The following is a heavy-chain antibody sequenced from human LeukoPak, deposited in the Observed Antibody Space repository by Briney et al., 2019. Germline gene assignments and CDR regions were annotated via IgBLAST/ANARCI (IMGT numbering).Heavy chain of an antibody. J-gene: IGHJ4*02. D-gene: IGHD3-22*01. CDR3: ARGRGYYDSSGYYFDY. CDR2: MNPNSGNT. CDR1: GYTFTGYY. Sequence: GASVKVSCKASGYTFTGYYMHWVRQAPGQGLEWMGWMNPNSGNTGYAQKFQGRVTMTRNTSISTAYMELSSLRSEDTAVYYCARGRGYYDSSGYYFDYWGQGTLVTVSS. V-gene: IGHV1-8*02.